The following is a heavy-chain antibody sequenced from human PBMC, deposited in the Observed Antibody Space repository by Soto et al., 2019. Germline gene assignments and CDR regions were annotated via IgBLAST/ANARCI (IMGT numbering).Heavy chain of an antibody. CDR1: GGSIISYY. Sequence: SETLSLTCIVSGGSIISYYWSWIRQPPGKGLEWIGHIYYSGSTNYNPSLKSRVTISVDTSKNHFSLKLSSVTAADTAVYYCARSSPRVVSPWDYWCQGTLGTVSS. CDR3: ARSSPRVVSPWDY. V-gene: IGHV4-59*01. J-gene: IGHJ4*02. D-gene: IGHD3-3*01. CDR2: IYYSGST.